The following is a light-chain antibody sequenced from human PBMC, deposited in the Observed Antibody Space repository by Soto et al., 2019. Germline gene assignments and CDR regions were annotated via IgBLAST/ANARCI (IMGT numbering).Light chain of an antibody. J-gene: IGKJ1*01. Sequence: VWTQSPVTLSLSPGERATLSCRASQSVSSSYLAWYQQKPGQPPRLLIYGASTRATGIPARFSGSGSGTEFTLTISSLQSVDFAVYSCQQYNNWPWTFGQGTKVDIK. CDR1: QSVSSSY. CDR3: QQYNNWPWT. CDR2: GAS. V-gene: IGKV3-15*01.